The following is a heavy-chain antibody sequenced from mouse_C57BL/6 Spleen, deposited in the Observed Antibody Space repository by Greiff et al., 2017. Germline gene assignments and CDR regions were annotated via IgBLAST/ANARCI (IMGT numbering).Heavy chain of an antibody. CDR1: GYTFTSYW. CDR3: ARGYDGYYYAMDY. J-gene: IGHJ4*01. D-gene: IGHD2-3*01. V-gene: IGHV1-64*01. CDR2: IHPNSGST. Sequence: QVQLQQPGAELVKPGASVKLSCKASGYTFTSYWMHWVKQRPGQGLEWIGMIHPNSGSTNYNEKFKSKATLTVDKSSSTAYMLLSSLTSEDSAVYYCARGYDGYYYAMDYWGQGTSVTVSS.